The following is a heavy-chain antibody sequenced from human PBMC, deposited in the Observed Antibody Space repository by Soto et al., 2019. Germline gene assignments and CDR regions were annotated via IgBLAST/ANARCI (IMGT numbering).Heavy chain of an antibody. D-gene: IGHD6-6*01. V-gene: IGHV4-59*01. CDR2: IYNIGST. J-gene: IGHJ4*01. CDR3: SGGDSWHLVDY. CDR1: GDSISNNY. Sequence: SETLSLTXTVSGDSISNNYWSWIRQPPGKGLEWIGYIYNIGSTNYNPSLKGRATMSVDTSKNQFSLTLRSVTAADTAVYFCSGGDSWHLVDYWGQGTLVTVSS.